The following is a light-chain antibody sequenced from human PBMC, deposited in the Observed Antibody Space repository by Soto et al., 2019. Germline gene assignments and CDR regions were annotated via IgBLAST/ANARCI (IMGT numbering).Light chain of an antibody. J-gene: IGLJ2*01. CDR3: AAWDDSLVV. CDR2: SNN. Sequence: QSVLTQPPSASGTPGQRVTISCSGSSSNIGSNYVYWYQQLPGTAPKLLIYSNNQRHSGVPDRFSGSKSGTSASLAISGLRSEDEADYYCAAWDDSLVVFGGGTKLTVL. CDR1: SSNIGSNY. V-gene: IGLV1-47*02.